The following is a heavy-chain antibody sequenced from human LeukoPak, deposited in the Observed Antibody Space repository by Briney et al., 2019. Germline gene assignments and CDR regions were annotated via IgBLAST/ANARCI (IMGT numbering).Heavy chain of an antibody. CDR2: ILPGDSDSNI. J-gene: IGHJ4*02. V-gene: IGHV5-51*01. CDR1: GYSFTDYW. Sequence: GESLKISCKGSGYSFTDYWIGWVRQRPGQGLEWMAVILPGDSDSNIRYSPSFQGHVTVSADKSITTTYLHWSSLQASDTAMYYCARRSSGWYQDYWGQGTLVTVSS. CDR3: ARRSSGWYQDY. D-gene: IGHD6-19*01.